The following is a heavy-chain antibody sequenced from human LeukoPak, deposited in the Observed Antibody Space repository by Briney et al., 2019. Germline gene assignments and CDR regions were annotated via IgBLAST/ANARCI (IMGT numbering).Heavy chain of an antibody. CDR1: GYTFTSYD. J-gene: IGHJ4*02. CDR2: MNPNSCNT. V-gene: IGHV1-8*01. Sequence: GASVKVSCMASGYTFTSYDIKGVRQATGQGLEWMEWMNPNSCNTGFAQKFQGRVTMTRNTSISTAYMELSSLRSEDTAVYYCARGRGYSYGRARGYYFDYWGQGTLVTVSS. CDR3: ARGRGYSYGRARGYYFDY. D-gene: IGHD5-18*01.